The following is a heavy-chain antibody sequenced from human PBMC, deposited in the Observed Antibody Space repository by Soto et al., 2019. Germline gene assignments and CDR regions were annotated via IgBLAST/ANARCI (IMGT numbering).Heavy chain of an antibody. V-gene: IGHV3-74*01. CDR2: IYNDGTYA. CDR1: GFTFNMYW. CDR3: VKDIRGSTSCLHD. J-gene: IGHJ4*02. Sequence: PGGSLRLSCAGSGFTFNMYWMHWVRQVPGKGPVWVARIYNDGTYADYADSVKGRFTISRDNGKNSLYLQMNSLRAEDTALYYCVKDIRGSTSCLHDWGQGTLVTVSS. D-gene: IGHD2-2*01.